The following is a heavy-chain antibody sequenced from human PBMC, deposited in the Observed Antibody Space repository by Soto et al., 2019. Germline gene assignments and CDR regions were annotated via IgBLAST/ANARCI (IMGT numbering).Heavy chain of an antibody. Sequence: GGSLSLSCAASGFTFSSYAMHWVRQAPGKGLEWVAVTSYDGSNKYYADSVKGRFTISRDNSKNTLYLQMNSLRAEDTAVYYCARDPLWGTAMVLWYFDLWGRGTLVTVSS. J-gene: IGHJ2*01. CDR3: ARDPLWGTAMVLWYFDL. V-gene: IGHV3-30-3*01. CDR1: GFTFSSYA. D-gene: IGHD5-18*01. CDR2: TSYDGSNK.